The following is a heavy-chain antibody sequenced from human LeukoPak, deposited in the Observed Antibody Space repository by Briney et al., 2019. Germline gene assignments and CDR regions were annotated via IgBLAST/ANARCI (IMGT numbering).Heavy chain of an antibody. D-gene: IGHD4-17*01. V-gene: IGHV4-59*08. CDR3: ARPYGDYARWAFDI. CDR1: GGSISSYY. CDR2: IYYSGST. Sequence: SETLSLTCTVSGGSISSYYWSWIRQPPGKGLEWIGYIYYSGSTNYNPSLKSRVTISVDTSKNQFSLKLSSVTAADTAVYYCARPYGDYARWAFDIWGQGTMVTVSS. J-gene: IGHJ3*02.